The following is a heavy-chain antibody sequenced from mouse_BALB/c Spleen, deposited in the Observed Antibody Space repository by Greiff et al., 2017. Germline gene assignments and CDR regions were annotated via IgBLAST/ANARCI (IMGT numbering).Heavy chain of an antibody. D-gene: IGHD1-1*01. CDR1: GYSITSDYA. CDR2: ISYSGST. Sequence: EVQLQQSGPGLVKPSQSLSLTCTVTGYSITSDYAWNWIRQFPGNKLEWMGYISYSGSTSYNPSLKSRISITRDTSKNQFFLQLNSVTTEDTATYYCARGSVVDYFDYWGQGTTLTVSS. V-gene: IGHV3-2*02. J-gene: IGHJ2*01. CDR3: ARGSVVDYFDY.